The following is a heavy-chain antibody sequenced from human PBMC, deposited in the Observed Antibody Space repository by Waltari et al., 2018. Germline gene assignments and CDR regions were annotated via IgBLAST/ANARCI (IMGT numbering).Heavy chain of an antibody. CDR1: GYSISSGYY. CDR2: IYHSGST. CDR3: ARNTYYYDSSGYLGWFY. Sequence: QVQLQESGPGLVKPSETLSLTCAVSGYSISSGYYWGWIRQPPGKGLEWIGSIYHSGSTYYNPSLKSRVTISVDTSKNQFSLKLSSVTAADTAVYYCARNTYYYDSSGYLGWFYWGQGTLVTVSS. D-gene: IGHD3-22*01. V-gene: IGHV4-38-2*01. J-gene: IGHJ4*02.